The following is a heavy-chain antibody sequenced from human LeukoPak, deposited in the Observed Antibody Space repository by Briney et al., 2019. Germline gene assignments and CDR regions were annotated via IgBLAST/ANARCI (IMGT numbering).Heavy chain of an antibody. CDR3: ARDAPYSTGYHDH. D-gene: IGHD3-22*01. J-gene: IGHJ4*02. CDR2: INPNSGGT. V-gene: IGHV1-2*02. CDR1: GYTFTGYY. Sequence: ASVKVSCKASGYTFTGYYMHWVRQAPGQGLEWMGWINPNSGGTKYAQRFQGRVTMTRDTSISTAYMELSRLRSDDTAVYYCARDAPYSTGYHDHWGQGTLVTVSS.